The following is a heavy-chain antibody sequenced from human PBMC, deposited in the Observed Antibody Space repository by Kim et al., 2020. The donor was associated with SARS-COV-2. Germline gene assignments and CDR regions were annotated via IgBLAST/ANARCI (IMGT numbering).Heavy chain of an antibody. CDR2: VYYSGST. Sequence: SETLSLTCTVSGGSISNGDYFWTWIRQPPGKGLEWIGYVYYSGSTYYNPSLKSRVSISIDTSKNQFSLKLTSVTAADSAVYYCGRGIAGSGVWGWGQGTTVAVSS. CDR3: GRGIAGSGVWG. D-gene: IGHD3-10*01. V-gene: IGHV4-30-4*01. CDR1: GGSISNGDYF. J-gene: IGHJ6*02.